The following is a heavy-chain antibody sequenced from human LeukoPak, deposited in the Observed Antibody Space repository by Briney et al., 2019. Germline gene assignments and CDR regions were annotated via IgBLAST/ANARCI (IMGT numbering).Heavy chain of an antibody. CDR2: ISYDGSNK. CDR1: GFTFSSYG. V-gene: IGHV3-30*18. D-gene: IGHD6-19*01. CDR3: AKVKTVAVYGAFDI. Sequence: PGGSLRLSCAASGFTFSSYGMHWVRQAPGKGLEWVAVISYDGSNKYYADSVKGRFTISRDNSKNTLYLQMNSLRAEDTAVYYCAKVKTVAVYGAFDIWGQGTMVTVSS. J-gene: IGHJ3*02.